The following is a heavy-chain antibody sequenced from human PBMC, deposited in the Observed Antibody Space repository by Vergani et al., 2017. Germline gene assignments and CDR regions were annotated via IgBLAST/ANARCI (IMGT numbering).Heavy chain of an antibody. D-gene: IGHD4-11*01. CDR3: ARTMTTRDAFDI. CDR2: IIPILGIA. J-gene: IGHJ3*02. V-gene: IGHV1-69*02. CDR1: GGTFSSYT. Sequence: QVQLVQSGAEVKKPGSSVKVSCKASGGTFSSYTISWVRQAPGQGLEWMGRIIPILGIANYAKKFQGRVTITADKSTSTAYMELSSLRSEDTAVYYCARTMTTRDAFDIWGQGTMVTVSS.